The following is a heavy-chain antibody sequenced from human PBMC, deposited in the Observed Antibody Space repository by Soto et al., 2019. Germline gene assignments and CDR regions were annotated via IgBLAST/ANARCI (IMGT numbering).Heavy chain of an antibody. CDR3: AAATPLRWGGMVVVVPYYYGMDV. CDR1: GFTFSNSA. V-gene: IGHV1-58*02. D-gene: IGHD3-22*01. J-gene: IGHJ6*02. Sequence: QMQLVQSGPEVKKPGTSVKVSCKASGFTFSNSAMQWVRQARGQRLEWIGWIVVSSGNTNYAQKFQERATFTRDKSTSTAYMELSSRRSEDAAVYYCAAATPLRWGGMVVVVPYYYGMDVWGQGTALTVSS. CDR2: IVVSSGNT.